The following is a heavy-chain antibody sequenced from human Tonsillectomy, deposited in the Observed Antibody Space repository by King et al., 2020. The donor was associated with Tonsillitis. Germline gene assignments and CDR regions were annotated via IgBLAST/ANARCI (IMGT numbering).Heavy chain of an antibody. Sequence: QLQESGSGLVKPSQTLSLTCAVSGGSISSGGYSWSWIRQPPGKGLEWIGYIYHSGSTYYNPSLKSRVTISVDRSKNQFSLKRSSVTAADTAVYYCARVYYYGSGSYYSWFDPWGQGTLVTVSS. V-gene: IGHV4-30-2*01. D-gene: IGHD3-10*01. CDR2: IYHSGST. CDR3: ARVYYYGSGSYYSWFDP. J-gene: IGHJ5*02. CDR1: GGSISSGGYS.